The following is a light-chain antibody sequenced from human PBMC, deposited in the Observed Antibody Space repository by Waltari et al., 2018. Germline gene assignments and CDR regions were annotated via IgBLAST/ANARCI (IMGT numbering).Light chain of an antibody. CDR3: QKLDNYPPPT. V-gene: IGKV1-9*01. J-gene: IGKJ5*01. Sequence: DFQLTQSPSFLSASVGDRVTITCRASQGISRPLAWYQQKPGEAPKLLIYEVSTLQSGVPSRFSGSGFGTEFTLTISSLQPEDSATYYCQKLDNYPPPTFGQGTRLEI. CDR1: QGISRP. CDR2: EVS.